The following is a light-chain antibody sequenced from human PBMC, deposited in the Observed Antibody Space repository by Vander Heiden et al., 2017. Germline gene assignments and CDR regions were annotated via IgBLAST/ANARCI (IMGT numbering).Light chain of an antibody. CDR1: SSNVGSNS. Sequence: QSVLTQPPSASGTPGQRVTISCSGSSSNVGSNSLYWYQHLPGTAPKLLIYREFQRPSGVPDRFSASKSGTSAALAISGLRSEDEAHYYCAAWDDSLSVVFGGGTKLTVL. CDR3: AAWDDSLSVV. V-gene: IGLV1-47*01. J-gene: IGLJ2*01. CDR2: REF.